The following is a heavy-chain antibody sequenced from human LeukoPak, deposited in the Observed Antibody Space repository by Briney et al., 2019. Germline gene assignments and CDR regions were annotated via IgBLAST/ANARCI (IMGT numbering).Heavy chain of an antibody. J-gene: IGHJ3*02. D-gene: IGHD2-2*03. Sequence: TSETLSLTCTVSGGSISSSSYYWGWIRQPPGKGLEWIGSIYYSGSTYYNPSLKSRVTISVDTSKNQFSLKLSSVTAADTAVYYCARRMDPDAFDIWGQGTMVTVSS. CDR3: ARRMDPDAFDI. V-gene: IGHV4-39*01. CDR1: GGSISSSSYY. CDR2: IYYSGST.